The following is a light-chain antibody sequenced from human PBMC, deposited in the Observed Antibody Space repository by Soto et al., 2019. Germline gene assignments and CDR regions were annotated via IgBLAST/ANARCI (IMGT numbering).Light chain of an antibody. CDR1: QTISSS. CDR2: DAS. V-gene: IGKV1-5*01. Sequence: DIQMTQSPSTLSASVGDRVTITCRANQTISSSLAWYQQKPGKAPNLLIYDASYLESGVPSRFSGSGSGTEFTLTISSLQPDDFATYYCQQYNSYPVTFGQGTKLEIK. J-gene: IGKJ2*01. CDR3: QQYNSYPVT.